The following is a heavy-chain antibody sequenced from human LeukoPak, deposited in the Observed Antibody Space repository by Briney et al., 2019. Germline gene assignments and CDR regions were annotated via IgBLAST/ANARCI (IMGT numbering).Heavy chain of an antibody. D-gene: IGHD2-2*01. CDR1: GFTFSTYD. V-gene: IGHV3-13*01. J-gene: IGHJ2*01. CDR2: IGTIDYT. CDR3: AREVLDSTSRSWDLDL. Sequence: PGGSLRLSCAASGFTFSTYDMHWVRQPTGKGLEWVSAIGTIDYTYYSDSVKGRFTISRENAKNSLFLQMNSLRAGDTAVYYCAREVLDSTSRSWDLDLWGRGTLVTVSS.